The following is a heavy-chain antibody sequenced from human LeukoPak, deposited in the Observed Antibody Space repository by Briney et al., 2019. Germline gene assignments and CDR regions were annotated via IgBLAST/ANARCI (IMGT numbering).Heavy chain of an antibody. CDR2: IYYSGST. D-gene: IGHD7-27*01. CDR1: GGSISSYY. CDR3: ARQLGSYFDY. J-gene: IGHJ4*02. V-gene: IGHV4-59*01. Sequence: SETLSLTCTVSGGSISSYYWSWIRQPPGKGLEWIGYIYYSGSTSYNPSLKSRVTISVDTSKNQFSLKLSSVTAAGTAVYYCARQLGSYFDYWGQGTLVTVSS.